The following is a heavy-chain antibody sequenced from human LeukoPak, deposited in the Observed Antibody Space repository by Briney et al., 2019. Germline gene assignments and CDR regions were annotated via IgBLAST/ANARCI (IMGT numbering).Heavy chain of an antibody. Sequence: PSETLSLTCSVSGGSIRSYYWSWIRQPPGKGLEWIGYIYYSGSTNYNPSLKSRVTISVDTTKNQFSLKLSFVTAADTAVYYCASGSYYFDYWGQGTLVTVSS. D-gene: IGHD1-26*01. CDR3: ASGSYYFDY. CDR1: GGSIRSYY. V-gene: IGHV4-59*08. J-gene: IGHJ4*02. CDR2: IYYSGST.